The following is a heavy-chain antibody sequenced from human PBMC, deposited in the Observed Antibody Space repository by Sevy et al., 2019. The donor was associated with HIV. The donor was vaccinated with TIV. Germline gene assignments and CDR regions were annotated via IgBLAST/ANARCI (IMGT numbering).Heavy chain of an antibody. CDR2: ISYEGTET. CDR1: GFAFSSHA. D-gene: IGHD6-13*01. Sequence: GGSLRLSCAASGFAFSSHAMHWVRQAPGKGLEWVATISYEGTETFYAASVWGRFTISRDNSKNMLSLQINSLRPEDTAVYYCARDGGYSIKWYPLYWGHGTLVTVSS. J-gene: IGHJ4*01. V-gene: IGHV3-30-3*01. CDR3: ARDGGYSIKWYPLY.